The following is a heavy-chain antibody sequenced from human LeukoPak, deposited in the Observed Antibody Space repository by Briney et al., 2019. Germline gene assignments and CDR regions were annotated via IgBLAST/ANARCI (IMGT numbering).Heavy chain of an antibody. CDR3: AANSADYNTLGSSYKV. V-gene: IGHV4-39*01. CDR1: SASITSSPYH. CDR2: ISYSGTT. J-gene: IGHJ4*02. Sequence: SETLSLTCTVSSASITSSPYHWGWIRQSPGKGLEWIGSISYSGTTYYNPSLKSRVTISVDTSKNQFSLKLNSVTAADTAVYYCAANSADYNTLGSSYKVWGQGTLVTVSS. D-gene: IGHD3-10*01.